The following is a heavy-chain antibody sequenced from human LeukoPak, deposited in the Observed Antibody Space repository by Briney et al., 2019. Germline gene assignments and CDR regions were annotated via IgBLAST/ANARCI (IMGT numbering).Heavy chain of an antibody. J-gene: IGHJ4*02. CDR2: TNPNSGNT. V-gene: IGHV1-8*01. D-gene: IGHD3-16*02. CDR1: GYTFTSYD. CDR3: ARGALKSYYDYVWGSYRHRFDY. Sequence: ASVKVSCKASGYTFTSYDINWVRQATGQGLEWMGWTNPNSGNTGYAQKFQGRVTMTRNTSISTAYMELSSLRSEDTAVYYCARGALKSYYDYVWGSYRHRFDYWGQGTLVTVSS.